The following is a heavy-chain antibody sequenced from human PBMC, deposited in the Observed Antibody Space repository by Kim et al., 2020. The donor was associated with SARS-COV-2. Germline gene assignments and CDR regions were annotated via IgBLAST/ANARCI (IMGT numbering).Heavy chain of an antibody. Sequence: GGSLRLSCAASGFTFSSYGMHWVRQAPGKGLEWVAVISYDGSNKYYADSVKGEFTISRDNSNNTLYLQMNSLRAEDTAVYCCALNGEGWYVDYWGQGTLVTVSS. J-gene: IGHJ4*02. CDR1: GFTFSSYG. CDR2: ISYDGSNK. V-gene: IGHV3-30*03. D-gene: IGHD7-27*01. CDR3: ALNGEGWYVDY.